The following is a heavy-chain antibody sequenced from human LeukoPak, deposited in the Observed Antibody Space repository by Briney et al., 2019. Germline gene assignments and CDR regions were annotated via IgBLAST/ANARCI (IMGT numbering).Heavy chain of an antibody. CDR1: GGSISSYY. CDR2: IYYTGGT. V-gene: IGHV4-39*07. Sequence: PSETLSLTRTVSGGSISSYYWGWIRQPPGKALEWIGTIYYTGGTYYSPSLKSRVTLSVDTSKNQFSLKLNSVTAADTAVYYCARVGHNSGWGSNWFDPWGQGTLVTVSS. D-gene: IGHD6-25*01. J-gene: IGHJ5*02. CDR3: ARVGHNSGWGSNWFDP.